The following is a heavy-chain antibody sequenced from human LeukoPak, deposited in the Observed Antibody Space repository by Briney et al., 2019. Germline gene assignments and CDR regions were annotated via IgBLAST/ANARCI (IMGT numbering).Heavy chain of an antibody. CDR3: ANLIVATIRHYFDY. V-gene: IGHV3-23*01. J-gene: IGHJ4*02. D-gene: IGHD5-12*01. Sequence: GGSLRLSCAASGFTFSSYAMSWVRQAPGKGLEWVSAISGSGDSTYYADSVKGRFTISRDNSKNTLYLQMNSLRAEDTAVYYFANLIVATIRHYFDYWGQGTLVTVSS. CDR2: ISGSGDST. CDR1: GFTFSSYA.